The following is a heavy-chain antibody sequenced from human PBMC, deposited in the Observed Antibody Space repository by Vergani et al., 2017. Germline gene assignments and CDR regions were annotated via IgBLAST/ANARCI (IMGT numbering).Heavy chain of an antibody. J-gene: IGHJ4*02. CDR2: ISDNGVTT. Sequence: EVQLLESGGGLAQPGGSLRLSCAASGFTFRHYAMTWVRQAPGEGLEWVSIISDNGVTTYYADDVRGRFTISRDNSKDTLYLQMNSRLAEDTAVYYCASGYCTNSICRGKVDSCGQGTLVTVSS. D-gene: IGHD2-8*01. V-gene: IGHV3-23*01. CDR3: ASGYCTNSICRGKVDS. CDR1: GFTFRHYA.